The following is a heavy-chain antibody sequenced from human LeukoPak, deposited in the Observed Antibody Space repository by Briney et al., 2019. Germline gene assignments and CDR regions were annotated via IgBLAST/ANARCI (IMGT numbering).Heavy chain of an antibody. J-gene: IGHJ5*01. V-gene: IGHV1-2*02. CDR3: ARGINWFDS. CDR1: GYTSADCW. Sequence: ASVKVSCKAPGYTSADCWIHWVRQAPGQGLEWMGWIKPDSGATDYAQTFQGRVTLTRDTSISTAYMELSGLRSDDTAIYYCARGINWFDSWVQGTLVTVSS. CDR2: IKPDSGAT.